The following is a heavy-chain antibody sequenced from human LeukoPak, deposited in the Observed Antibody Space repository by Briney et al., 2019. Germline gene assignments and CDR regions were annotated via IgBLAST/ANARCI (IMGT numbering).Heavy chain of an antibody. J-gene: IGHJ6*04. CDR2: ISGSGFST. Sequence: PGGSLRLSCEASGFTFDNYAMNWVRQAPGKGLEWVSAISGSGFSTYYADSVKGRFTISRDNSKNTLYLQMNSLRAEDTAVYYCAKDSATAYCGGDCYHVWGKGTTVTVSS. CDR3: AKDSATAYCGGDCYHV. V-gene: IGHV3-23*01. D-gene: IGHD2-21*02. CDR1: GFTFDNYA.